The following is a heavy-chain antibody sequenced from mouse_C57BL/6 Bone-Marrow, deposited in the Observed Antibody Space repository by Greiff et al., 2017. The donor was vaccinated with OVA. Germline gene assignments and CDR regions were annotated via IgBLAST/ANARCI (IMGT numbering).Heavy chain of an antibody. CDR1: GYTFTSYW. D-gene: IGHD1-1*01. J-gene: IGHJ3*01. CDR3: ARSLYYYGSTVAY. Sequence: QVQLKQPGAELVKPGASVKLSCKASGYTFTSYWMQWVKPRPGQGLEWIGEIDPSDSYTNYNQKFKGKATLTVDTSSSTAYMQLSSLTSEDSAVYYCARSLYYYGSTVAYWGQGTLVTVSA. CDR2: IDPSDSYT. V-gene: IGHV1-50*01.